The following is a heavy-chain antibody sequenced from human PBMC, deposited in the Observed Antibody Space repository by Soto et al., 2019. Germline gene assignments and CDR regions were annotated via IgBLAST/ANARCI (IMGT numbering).Heavy chain of an antibody. CDR1: GISIDNYY. J-gene: IGHJ5*02. CDR3: VRDGTKTLRDWFDP. D-gene: IGHD1-1*01. V-gene: IGHV4-4*07. CDR2: IYSSGTT. Sequence: PSETLSLTCTVSGISIDNYYCSWIRQSAGKGLEWIGRIYSSGTTNYNPSLKSRVTMSVDMSKSQFSLNVRSVTAADTAVYYCVRDGTKTLRDWFDPWGQGISVTVSS.